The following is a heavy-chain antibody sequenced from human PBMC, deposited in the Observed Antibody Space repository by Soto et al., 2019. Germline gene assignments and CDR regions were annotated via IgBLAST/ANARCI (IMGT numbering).Heavy chain of an antibody. CDR2: IYSRGNT. V-gene: IGHV3-53*01. CDR1: GFTVSSNY. Sequence: EVQLVESGGGLIQPGGSLRLSCAASGFTVSSNYMSWVRQAPGKGLEWVSVIYSRGNTYYTDSVKGRFTISSDNSRNTVHLQMHSLRAEDTAVYYCATRVDPISEDALDLWGQGTKVTVSS. J-gene: IGHJ3*01. D-gene: IGHD3-3*01. CDR3: ATRVDPISEDALDL.